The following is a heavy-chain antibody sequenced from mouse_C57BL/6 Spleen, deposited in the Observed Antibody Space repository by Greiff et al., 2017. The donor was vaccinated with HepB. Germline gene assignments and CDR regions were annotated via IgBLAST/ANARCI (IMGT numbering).Heavy chain of an antibody. J-gene: IGHJ3*01. CDR3: ARSSSGPFAY. CDR2: ISSGSSTI. Sequence: EVKLMESGGGLVKPGGSLKLSCAASGFTFSDYGMHWVRQAPEKGLEWVAYISSGSSTIYYADTVKGRFTISRDNAKNTLFLQMTSLRSEDTAMYYCARSSSGPFAYWGQGTLVTVSA. V-gene: IGHV5-17*01. CDR1: GFTFSDYG. D-gene: IGHD3-2*02.